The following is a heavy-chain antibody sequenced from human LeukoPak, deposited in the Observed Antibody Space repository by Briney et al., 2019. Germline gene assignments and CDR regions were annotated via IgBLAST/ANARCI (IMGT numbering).Heavy chain of an antibody. CDR3: AKGLYTSWFDP. CDR2: IRYDGISK. Sequence: GGSLRLSCAAPGFTSSSYTIHWVRHAPDKGLEWVAFIRYDGISKYYADSVKGRFTISRDNYKSTVYLQMNSLRSEDTAVYYCAKGLYTSWFDPWGQGTLVTVSS. J-gene: IGHJ5*02. V-gene: IGHV3-30*02. CDR1: GFTSSSYT. D-gene: IGHD4/OR15-4a*01.